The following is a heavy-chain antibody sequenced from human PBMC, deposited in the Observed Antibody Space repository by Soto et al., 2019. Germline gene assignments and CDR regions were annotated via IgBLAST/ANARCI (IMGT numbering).Heavy chain of an antibody. V-gene: IGHV1-18*01. CDR1: GYTFTSYG. J-gene: IGHJ4*02. CDR2: ISAYNGST. Sequence: ASVKVSCKASGYTFTSYGISWVRQAPGQGLEWMGWISAYNGSTSYAQKLQGRVTMTTDTSTSTAYMELRSLRSDDTAVYYCARDIVATTPDYWGQGTLVTVSS. CDR3: ARDIVATTPDY. D-gene: IGHD5-12*01.